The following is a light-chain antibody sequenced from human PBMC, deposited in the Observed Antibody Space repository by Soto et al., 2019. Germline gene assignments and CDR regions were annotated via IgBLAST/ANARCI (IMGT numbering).Light chain of an antibody. Sequence: QSALTQPASVSGSPGQSITISCTGTSSDVGSYNLVSWYQQHPGKAPKLMIYEGSKRPSGVSNRFSGSKSGNTASPTISGLQAEDEADYYCCSYAGSSTWVFGGGTNLTVL. J-gene: IGLJ3*02. CDR3: CSYAGSSTWV. CDR2: EGS. V-gene: IGLV2-23*01. CDR1: SSDVGSYNL.